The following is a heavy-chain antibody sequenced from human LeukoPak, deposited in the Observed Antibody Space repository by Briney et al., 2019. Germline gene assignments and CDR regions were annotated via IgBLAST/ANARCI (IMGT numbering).Heavy chain of an antibody. V-gene: IGHV4-59*01. CDR3: ARSGWTYYYGSGSYGPFDI. D-gene: IGHD3-10*01. Sequence: SETLSLTCTVSGGSISSYYWSWVRQPPGKGLEWIGYIYYSGSTNYNPSLKSRVTISVDTSKNQFSLKLSSVTAADTAVYYCARSGWTYYYGSGSYGPFDIWGQGTMVTVSS. CDR2: IYYSGST. CDR1: GGSISSYY. J-gene: IGHJ3*02.